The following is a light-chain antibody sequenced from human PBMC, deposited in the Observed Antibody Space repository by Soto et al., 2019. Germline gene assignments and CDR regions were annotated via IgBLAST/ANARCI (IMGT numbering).Light chain of an antibody. CDR3: QQRNMWPIT. J-gene: IGKJ5*01. CDR2: DGY. Sequence: EIVFTQSPVTLSLAPGEGATLSCGASQTFRNLLAWYQQKPGQPPRLLIYDGYYRATDTPPRFSGSGSGTDFTLTISSLEPEDSAVYYCQQRNMWPITFGQGTRLETK. V-gene: IGKV3-11*01. CDR1: QTFRNL.